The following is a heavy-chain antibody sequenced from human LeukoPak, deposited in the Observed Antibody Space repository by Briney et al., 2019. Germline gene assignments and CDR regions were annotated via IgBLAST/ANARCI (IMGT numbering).Heavy chain of an antibody. CDR3: ARVKYSSGWANYFDY. D-gene: IGHD6-19*01. CDR1: GFTFSSYS. J-gene: IGHJ4*02. V-gene: IGHV3-21*01. Sequence: KLGGSLRLSCAASGFTFSSYSMNWVRQAPGKGLEWVSSISSSSSYIYYADSVKGRFTTSRDNAKNSLYLQMNSLRAEDTAVYYCARVKYSSGWANYFDYWGQGTLVTVSS. CDR2: ISSSSSYI.